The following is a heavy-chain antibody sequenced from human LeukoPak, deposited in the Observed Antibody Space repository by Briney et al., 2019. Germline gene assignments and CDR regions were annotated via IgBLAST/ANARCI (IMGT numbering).Heavy chain of an antibody. J-gene: IGHJ6*03. V-gene: IGHV3-9*01. CDR3: AKSAEAYYYYYYMDV. CDR2: ISWNSGSI. CDR1: GFTFDDYA. D-gene: IGHD6-13*01. Sequence: GGSLRLSCAASGFTFDDYAMHWVRQAPGKGLEWVSGISWNSGSIGYADSVKGRFTISGDNAKNSLYLQMNSLRAEDTALYYCAKSAEAYYYYYYMDVWGKGTTVTISS.